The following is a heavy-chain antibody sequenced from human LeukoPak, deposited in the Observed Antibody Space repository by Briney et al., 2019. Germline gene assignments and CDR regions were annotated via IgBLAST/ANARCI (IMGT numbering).Heavy chain of an antibody. V-gene: IGHV3-23*01. J-gene: IGHJ4*02. Sequence: GGSLRLSCAASGFTFSSYAMHWVRQAPGKGLEWLSGISPRGGGTYYADSVQGRFTISRDDSKNTLSLQMNSLRVEDTAVYYCARDLAWGAFDYWGQGTLVTVSS. CDR2: ISPRGGGT. D-gene: IGHD7-27*01. CDR1: GFTFSSYA. CDR3: ARDLAWGAFDY.